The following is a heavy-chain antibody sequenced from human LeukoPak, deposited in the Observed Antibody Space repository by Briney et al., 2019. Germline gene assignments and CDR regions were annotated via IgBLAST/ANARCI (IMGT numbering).Heavy chain of an antibody. J-gene: IGHJ4*02. CDR1: GYTCRSYE. D-gene: IGHD6-13*01. CDR3: ASSSWYALDY. V-gene: IGHV3-48*03. CDR2: ISSSGSTM. Sequence: GGSRRLSCAPSGYTCRSYETNWVCKNPGKGLEWISYISSSGSTMYYADSVKGRFTISRDNAKNSLYLQMNSLRAEDTAIYYCASSSWYALDYWGQGTLVTVSS.